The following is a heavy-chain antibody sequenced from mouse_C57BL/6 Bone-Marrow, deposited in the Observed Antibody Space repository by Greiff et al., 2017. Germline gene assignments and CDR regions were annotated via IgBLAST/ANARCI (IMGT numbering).Heavy chain of an antibody. Sequence: QVQLQQPGAELVKPGASVKLSCKASGYTFTSYWLHWVKQRPGQGLVWIGMIHPNSGSTNYNEKIKSKATLTVDKSSSTAYMQLSSLTSEDSAVYYCARSGWLLKAWFAYWGQGTLVTVSA. CDR3: ARSGWLLKAWFAY. J-gene: IGHJ3*01. CDR2: IHPNSGST. CDR1: GYTFTSYW. D-gene: IGHD2-3*01. V-gene: IGHV1-64*01.